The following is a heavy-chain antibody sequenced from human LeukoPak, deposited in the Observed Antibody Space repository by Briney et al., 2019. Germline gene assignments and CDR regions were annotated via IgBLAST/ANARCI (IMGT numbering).Heavy chain of an antibody. CDR3: ARVKGSSGWYSGGSDAFDI. CDR2: ISAYNGNT. Sequence: ASVKVSCKASGYTFTSYGISWVRQAPGQGLEWMGWISAYNGNTNYAQKLQGRVTMITDTSTSTAYMELRSLRSDDTAVYYCARVKGSSGWYSGGSDAFDIWGQGTMVTVSS. J-gene: IGHJ3*02. V-gene: IGHV1-18*01. D-gene: IGHD6-19*01. CDR1: GYTFTSYG.